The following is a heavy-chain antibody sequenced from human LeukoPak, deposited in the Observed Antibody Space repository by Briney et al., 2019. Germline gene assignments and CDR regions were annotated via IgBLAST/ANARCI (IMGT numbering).Heavy chain of an antibody. CDR1: GFSFPYG. J-gene: IGHJ4*02. V-gene: IGHV3-15*01. D-gene: IGHD1-14*01. CDR2: IKSKTDGGTT. Sequence: GGSLRLSCEASGFSFPYGMSWVRQAPGKGLEWVGRIKSKTDGGTTDYAAPVKGRFTISRDDSKNTLYLQMNSLKTEDTAVYYCTTTTGKGFDYWGQGTLVTVSS. CDR3: TTTTGKGFDY.